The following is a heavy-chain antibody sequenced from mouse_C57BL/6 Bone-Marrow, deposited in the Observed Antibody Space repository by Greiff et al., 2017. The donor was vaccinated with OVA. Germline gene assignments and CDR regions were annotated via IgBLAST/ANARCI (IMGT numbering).Heavy chain of an antibody. CDR3: AREGGYYPFDY. CDR2: IYPSDSET. J-gene: IGHJ2*01. D-gene: IGHD2-3*01. V-gene: IGHV1-61*01. CDR1: GYTFTSSW. Sequence: QVQLQQPGAELVRPGSSVKLSCKASGYTFTSSWMDWVKQRPGQGLEWIGNIYPSDSETHYNQKFKDKATLTVDKSSSTAYMQLSSLTSEDSAVYYCAREGGYYPFDYWGQGTTLTVSS.